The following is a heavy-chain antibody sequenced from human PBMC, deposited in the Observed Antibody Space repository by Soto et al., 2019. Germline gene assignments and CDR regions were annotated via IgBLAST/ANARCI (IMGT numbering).Heavy chain of an antibody. CDR3: FGRGVNSRQDI. V-gene: IGHV3-73*01. J-gene: IGHJ4*01. D-gene: IGHD3-16*01. Sequence: EVQLVESGGDLVQRGGSLKLSCTGLGFTFSGSALHWVRQPSGKGLEWVGRIRGRAKKYATSYATSVRGRFYLSRDDSKNNAFLQMNSLRDEVTGVYCCFGRGVNSRQDIWCHGTLVTVSS. CDR1: GFTFSGSA. CDR2: IRGRAKKYAT.